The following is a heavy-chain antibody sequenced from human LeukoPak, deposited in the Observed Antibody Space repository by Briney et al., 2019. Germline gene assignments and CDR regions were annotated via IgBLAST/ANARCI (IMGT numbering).Heavy chain of an antibody. CDR1: GYSFTSYW. V-gene: IGHV5-51*01. CDR2: IYPGDSDT. J-gene: IGHJ3*02. D-gene: IGHD5-18*01. Sequence: GESLKISCQGSGYSFTSYWIGWVRQLPGKGLEWMGIIYPGDSDTRYSPSFQGQVTIPADKSISTAYLQWSSLKASDTAMYYCARRYTYGRDVTYAFDIWGQGTMVTVSS. CDR3: ARRYTYGRDVTYAFDI.